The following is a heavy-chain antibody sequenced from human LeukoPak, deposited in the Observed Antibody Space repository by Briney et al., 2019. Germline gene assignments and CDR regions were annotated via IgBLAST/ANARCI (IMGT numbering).Heavy chain of an antibody. V-gene: IGHV4-59*12. CDR1: GGSISSYY. J-gene: IGHJ6*03. CDR3: ARIRGFGADYYYYYMDV. CDR2: IYYSGST. D-gene: IGHD3-10*01. Sequence: SETLFLTCTVSGGSISSYYWSWIRQPPGKGLEWIGYIYYSGSTNYNPSFKSRVTMSVDTSKNQFSLKLSSVTAADTAAYYCARIRGFGADYYYYYMDVWGKGTTVTVSS.